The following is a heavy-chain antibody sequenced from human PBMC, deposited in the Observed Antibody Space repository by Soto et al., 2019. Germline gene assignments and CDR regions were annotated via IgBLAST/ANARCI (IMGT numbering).Heavy chain of an antibody. D-gene: IGHD3-3*01. J-gene: IGHJ4*02. Sequence: QVQLVQSGAEVKKPGASVTVSCKASGYTFSRHGISWVRQAPGQGLEWMAWSGNTNYAQKFQGRLTLTTNPSTRTAYMVLRSLRSDDTAVYYCARGADDFSSGYYYEYWGQGTLVTVSS. CDR2: SGNT. CDR1: GYTFSRHG. V-gene: IGHV1-18*04. CDR3: ARGADDFSSGYYYEY.